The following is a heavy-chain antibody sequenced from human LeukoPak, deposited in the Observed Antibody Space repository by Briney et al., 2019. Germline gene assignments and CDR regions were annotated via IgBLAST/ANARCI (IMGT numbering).Heavy chain of an antibody. CDR1: GGSLSTTTYH. Sequence: SWTLSLTCAVSGGSLSTTTYHWGWIRHPPGKGLEWIGNIYYSGSTFYNPSLKSRVTIFLDTSKTQFSLRLTSVTAADTAVYYCAREGLRGEYFDYWGQGTLVTVSS. J-gene: IGHJ4*02. V-gene: IGHV4-39*01. D-gene: IGHD3-16*01. CDR3: AREGLRGEYFDY. CDR2: IYYSGST.